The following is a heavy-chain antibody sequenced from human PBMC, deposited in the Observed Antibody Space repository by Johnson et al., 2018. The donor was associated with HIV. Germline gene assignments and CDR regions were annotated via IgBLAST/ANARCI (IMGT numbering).Heavy chain of an antibody. CDR3: ARPSVMTTLTTTPWAFNI. D-gene: IGHD4-17*01. CDR2: ISYDGSYK. CDR1: GFTFSSYA. J-gene: IGHJ3*02. Sequence: QVQLVESGGGVVQPGRSLRLSCAASGFTFSSYAMHWVRQAPGKGLEWVAIISYDGSYKFYADSVKGRFPISRDNSKNTLYLQMNSLRAEDTAVYYCARPSVMTTLTTTPWAFNIWGQGTMVTVSS. V-gene: IGHV3-30*04.